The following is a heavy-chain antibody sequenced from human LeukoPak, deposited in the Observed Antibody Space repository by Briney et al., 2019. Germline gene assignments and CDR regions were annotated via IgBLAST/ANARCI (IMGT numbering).Heavy chain of an antibody. CDR2: IYYSGST. J-gene: IGHJ3*02. CDR1: GGSFSGYY. V-gene: IGHV4-59*12. CDR3: ARDSSSTVYAFDI. D-gene: IGHD2-15*01. Sequence: SETLSLTCAVYGGSFSGYYWSWIRQPPGKGLEWIGYIYYSGSTNYNPSLKSRVTISVDTSKNQFSLKLSSVTAADTAVYYCARDSSSTVYAFDIWGQGTMVTVSS.